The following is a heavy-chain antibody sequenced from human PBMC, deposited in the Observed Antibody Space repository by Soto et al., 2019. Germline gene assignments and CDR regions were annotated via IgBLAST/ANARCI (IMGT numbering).Heavy chain of an antibody. V-gene: IGHV3-23*01. CDR1: GFTFRTYA. CDR2: ISGSGDTT. D-gene: IGHD3-3*01. Sequence: EVQLLESGGGLVQPGGSLRLSCAASGFTFRTYAMSWVRQAPGKGLEWLSGISGSGDTTYYAESVKDRFTISRDNSENKLYLQMNSLRAEDTAVYYCVKDLWICPDACRSGDYWGKGTLVTVSS. J-gene: IGHJ4*02. CDR3: VKDLWICPDACRSGDY.